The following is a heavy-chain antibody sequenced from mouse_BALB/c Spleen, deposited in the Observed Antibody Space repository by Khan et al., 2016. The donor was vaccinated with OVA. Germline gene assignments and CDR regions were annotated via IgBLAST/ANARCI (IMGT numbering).Heavy chain of an antibody. V-gene: IGHV9-3-1*01. Sequence: QIQLVQSGPELKKPGETVKISCKASGYTFTNYGMNWVKQAPGKGLKWMGWINTYTGEPTYADDFKGRFAFSLETSASTAYLQIDNLKNGDTATYFCARPPYFSYVLGSWGQGTSVTVSS. CDR2: INTYTGEP. CDR1: GYTFTNYG. J-gene: IGHJ4*01. D-gene: IGHD2-10*01. CDR3: ARPPYFSYVLGS.